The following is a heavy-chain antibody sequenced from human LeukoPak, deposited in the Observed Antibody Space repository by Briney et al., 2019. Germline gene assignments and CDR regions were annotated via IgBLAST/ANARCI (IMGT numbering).Heavy chain of an antibody. J-gene: IGHJ3*02. CDR1: GDSVSSNSAA. V-gene: IGHV6-1*01. D-gene: IGHD4-23*01. CDR2: TYYRSKWYN. CDR3: ARDMTTVVTYADAFDI. Sequence: SQTLSLTCAISGDSVSSNSAAWNWIRQSPSRGLEGLGRTYYRSKWYNDYAVSVKSRITINPDTSKNQFSLQLNSVTPEDTAVYYCARDMTTVVTYADAFDIWGQGTMVTVSS.